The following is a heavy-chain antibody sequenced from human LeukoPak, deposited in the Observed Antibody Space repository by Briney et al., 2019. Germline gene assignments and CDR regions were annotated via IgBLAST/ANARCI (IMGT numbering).Heavy chain of an antibody. Sequence: PGGSLRLSCAASGFTFSSYAMSWVRQAPGKGLEWVSRINSDGSSTSYADSVKGRFTISRDNAKNTLYLQMNSLRAEDTAVYYCARDRNLGELSFWGQGTLVTVSS. V-gene: IGHV3-74*01. CDR2: INSDGSST. D-gene: IGHD3-16*02. CDR1: GFTFSSYA. CDR3: ARDRNLGELSF. J-gene: IGHJ4*02.